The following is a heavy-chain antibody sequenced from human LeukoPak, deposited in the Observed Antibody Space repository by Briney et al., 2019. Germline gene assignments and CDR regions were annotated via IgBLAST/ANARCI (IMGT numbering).Heavy chain of an antibody. CDR2: INGDGSST. CDR1: GFTFSTYW. CDR3: TRAGEQRPIDY. D-gene: IGHD6-25*01. J-gene: IGHJ4*02. Sequence: GGSLRLSCAASGFTFSTYWMHWVRQAPGKGLMWVSRINGDGSSTSYADSVRGRFTISRDNAKKTLYLQMNSLGAEDTAMYYCTRAGEQRPIDYWGQGTLVTVSS. V-gene: IGHV3-74*01.